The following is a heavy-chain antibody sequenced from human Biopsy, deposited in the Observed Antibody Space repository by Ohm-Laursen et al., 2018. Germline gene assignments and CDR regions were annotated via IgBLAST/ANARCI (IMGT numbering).Heavy chain of an antibody. J-gene: IGHJ3*01. CDR1: GVTFDTYA. Sequence: GALVKVSCNASGVTFDTYAFGWVRQAPGQGLEWMGGRIPYFNTIYYARNFQDRAVITADRSARTTDMQLSGLRPDDPAVYYCVGGQRGPPIGVTVPGDAFDLWGPGTMVTVSP. CDR3: VGGQRGPPIGVTVPGDAFDL. CDR2: RIPYFNTI. V-gene: IGHV1-69*13. D-gene: IGHD2/OR15-2a*01.